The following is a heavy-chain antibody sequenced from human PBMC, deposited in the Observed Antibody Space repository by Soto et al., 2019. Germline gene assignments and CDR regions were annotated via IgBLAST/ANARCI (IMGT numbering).Heavy chain of an antibody. J-gene: IGHJ4*02. V-gene: IGHV4-39*01. CDR3: APVWGPD. D-gene: IGHD3-16*01. CDR1: GGSISSSSYY. Sequence: QLQLQESGPGLVKPSETLSLTCTVSGGSISSSSYYWGWIRQPPGKGLEWIGRIYYSGSTYYNPSLKSRVTISVDTSKTQFSLKLSSVTAADTAVDYCAPVWGPDWGQGTLVTVSS. CDR2: IYYSGST.